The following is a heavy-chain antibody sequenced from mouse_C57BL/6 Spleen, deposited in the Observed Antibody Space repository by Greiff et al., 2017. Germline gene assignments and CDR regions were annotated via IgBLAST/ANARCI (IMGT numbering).Heavy chain of an antibody. CDR1: GFSLTSYG. D-gene: IGHD1-1*01. CDR2: IWSDGST. V-gene: IGHV2-6-1*01. J-gene: IGHJ1*03. Sequence: VKLMESGPGLVAPSQSLSITCTVSGFSLTSYGVHWVRQPPGKGLEWLVVIWSDGSTTYNSALKSRLSISKDNSKSQVFLKMNSLQTDDTAMYYGARHAYDYGSSYWYFDVWGTGTTVTVSS. CDR3: ARHAYDYGSSYWYFDV.